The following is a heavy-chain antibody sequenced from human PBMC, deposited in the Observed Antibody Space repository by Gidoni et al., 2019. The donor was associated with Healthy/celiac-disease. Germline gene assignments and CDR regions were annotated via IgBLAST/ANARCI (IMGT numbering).Heavy chain of an antibody. CDR2: ISHDGSNK. Sequence: QVQLVASGGGVVQPGRPLRLPCAASGFTFSSYAMHWVRQAPGKGLEWVAVISHDGSNKYYADSVKGRFTISRDNSKNTLYLQMNSLRAEDTAVYYCARGGSRWLQLLRAFDIWGQGTMVTVSS. V-gene: IGHV3-30*01. CDR3: ARGGSRWLQLLRAFDI. J-gene: IGHJ3*02. D-gene: IGHD5-12*01. CDR1: GFTFSSYA.